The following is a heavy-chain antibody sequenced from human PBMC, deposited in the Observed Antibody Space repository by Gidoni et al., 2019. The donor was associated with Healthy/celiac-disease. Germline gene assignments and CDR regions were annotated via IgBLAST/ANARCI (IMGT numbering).Heavy chain of an antibody. V-gene: IGHV1-2*04. CDR3: ARDDSSSSRSFDL. J-gene: IGHJ2*01. D-gene: IGHD6-6*01. CDR2: INPNSGGT. CDR1: GHTFTGYY. Sequence: QVQLVQSGPEVTKPGASVKVSCQASGHTFTGYYMHWVRQAPGQGLEWMGGINPNSGGTNYEQKFQGWVTMTRDTSISTAYMELSRLRSDDTAVYYCARDDSSSSRSFDLWGRGTLVTVSS.